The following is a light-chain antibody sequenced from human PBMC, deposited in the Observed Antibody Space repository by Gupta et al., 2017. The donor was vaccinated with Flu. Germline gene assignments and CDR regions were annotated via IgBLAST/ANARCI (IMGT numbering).Light chain of an antibody. CDR2: DAS. CDR1: QSVSSY. V-gene: IGKV3-11*01. J-gene: IGKJ5*01. Sequence: EIVLTQPPATLSLPPGERATLSCRASQSVSSYLAWYQQKPGQAPRLLIYDASNRATGIPARFSGSGSGTDFTLTISSLEPEDFAVYYCQQRSNWPPRITFGQGTRLEIK. CDR3: QQRSNWPPRIT.